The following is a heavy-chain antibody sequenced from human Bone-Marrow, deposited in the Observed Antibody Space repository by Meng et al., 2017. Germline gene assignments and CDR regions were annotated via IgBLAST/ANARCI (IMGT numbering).Heavy chain of an antibody. CDR3: AKGGRGYCNGGSCYLGYY. CDR1: GFTFSSYA. J-gene: IGHJ4*02. V-gene: IGHV3-23*01. D-gene: IGHD2-15*01. Sequence: GESLKISCAASGFTFSSYAMSWVRQAPGKGLEWVSAISGSGGSTYYADSVKGRFTISRDNSKNTLYLQMNSLRAEDTAVYYCAKGGRGYCNGGSCYLGYYWGQGTLVTVSS. CDR2: ISGSGGST.